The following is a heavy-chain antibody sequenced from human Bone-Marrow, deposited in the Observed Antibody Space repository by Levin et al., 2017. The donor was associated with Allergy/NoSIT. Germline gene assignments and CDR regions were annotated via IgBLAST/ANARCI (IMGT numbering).Heavy chain of an antibody. Sequence: PGGSLRLSCAASGFTFSSYGMHWVREAPGQGLEWVTVIWFDGSHIYYADSVKGRFTISRDNSEKMLYLQMNSLRAEDTAVYYCARDPRPYDSRTSDAFDIWGQGTMVTVSS. J-gene: IGHJ3*02. D-gene: IGHD3-22*01. CDR2: IWFDGSHI. V-gene: IGHV3-33*01. CDR1: GFTFSSYG. CDR3: ARDPRPYDSRTSDAFDI.